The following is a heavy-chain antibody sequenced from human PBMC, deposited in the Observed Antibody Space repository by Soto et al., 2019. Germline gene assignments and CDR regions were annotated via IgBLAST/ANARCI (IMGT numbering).Heavy chain of an antibody. D-gene: IGHD5-12*01. Sequence: GSLRLSCAASGFTFSRYWMIWVRQAPGKGLEWVADITYDVSETYYVDSVKGRFTISRDNSKNSLYLQMNSLRAEDTAVYYCAKDEGLVATSHFDYWGQGTLVTVSS. V-gene: IGHV3-30*18. CDR2: ITYDVSET. CDR3: AKDEGLVATSHFDY. J-gene: IGHJ4*02. CDR1: GFTFSRYW.